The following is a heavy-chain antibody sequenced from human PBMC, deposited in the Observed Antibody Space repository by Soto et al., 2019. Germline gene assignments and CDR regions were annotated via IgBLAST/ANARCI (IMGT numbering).Heavy chain of an antibody. CDR2: IYYSGST. V-gene: IGHV4-31*03. CDR1: GGSISSGGYY. CDR3: ARDRYGSGSPPCDY. D-gene: IGHD3-10*01. J-gene: IGHJ4*02. Sequence: QVQLQESGPGLVKPSQTLSLTCTVSGGSISSGGYYWSWIRQHPGKGLEWIGYIYYSGSTYYNPSLKTRVTISVDTSKIQFSLKLSSVTAADTAVYYCARDRYGSGSPPCDYWGQGTLVTVSS.